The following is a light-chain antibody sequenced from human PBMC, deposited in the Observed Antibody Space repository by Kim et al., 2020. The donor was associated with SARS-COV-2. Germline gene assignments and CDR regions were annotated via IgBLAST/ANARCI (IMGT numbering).Light chain of an antibody. CDR3: SSYTSSSTWV. V-gene: IGLV2-14*03. CDR2: DVS. J-gene: IGLJ3*02. Sequence: GQSITICCTGTSSDVGGYNYVPWYQQHPGKAPKLMIYDVSNRPSGVSNRFSGSKSGNTASLTISGLQAEDEADYYCSSYTSSSTWVFGGGTQLTVL. CDR1: SSDVGGYNY.